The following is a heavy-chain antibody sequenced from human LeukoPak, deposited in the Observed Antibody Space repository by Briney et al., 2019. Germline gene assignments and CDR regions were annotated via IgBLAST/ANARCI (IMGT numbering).Heavy chain of an antibody. CDR2: IYHTGST. J-gene: IGHJ4*02. D-gene: IGHD3-16*01. Sequence: SQTLSLTCTVSGGSIGSDGYYWSWIRQHPGKGLEWIGYIYHTGSTYYNPSLKSRVTMSVDTSENQFSLNLSSVTAADTAVYYCATTVGSYFDYWSQGTLVTVSS. V-gene: IGHV4-31*03. CDR1: GGSIGSDGYY. CDR3: ATTVGSYFDY.